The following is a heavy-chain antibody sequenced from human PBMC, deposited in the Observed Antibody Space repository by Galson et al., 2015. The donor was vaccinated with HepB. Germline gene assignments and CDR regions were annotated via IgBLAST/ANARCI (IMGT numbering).Heavy chain of an antibody. Sequence: SLRLSCAASGFTFSDYYMSWIRQAPGKGLEWVSYISSSSSYTNYADSVKGRFTISRDNAKNSLYPQMNSLRAEDTAVYYCARAGEEYQLLYDAFDIWGQGTVVTVSS. D-gene: IGHD2-2*01. CDR1: GFTFSDYY. CDR3: ARAGEEYQLLYDAFDI. V-gene: IGHV3-11*06. CDR2: ISSSSSYT. J-gene: IGHJ3*02.